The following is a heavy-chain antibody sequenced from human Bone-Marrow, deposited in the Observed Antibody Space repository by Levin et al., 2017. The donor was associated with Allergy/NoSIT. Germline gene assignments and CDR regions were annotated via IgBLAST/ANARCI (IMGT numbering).Heavy chain of an antibody. J-gene: IGHJ6*02. D-gene: IGHD3-22*01. V-gene: IGHV3-23*01. CDR1: GFTFSSYA. CDR3: AKDSSSGSQKGPFGYYGMDV. CDR2: ISGSGGST. Sequence: GGSLRLSCAASGFTFSSYAMSWVRQAPGKGLEWVSAISGSGGSTYYADSVKGRFTISRDNSKNTLYLQMNSLRAEDTAVYYCAKDSSSGSQKGPFGYYGMDVWGQGTTVTVSS.